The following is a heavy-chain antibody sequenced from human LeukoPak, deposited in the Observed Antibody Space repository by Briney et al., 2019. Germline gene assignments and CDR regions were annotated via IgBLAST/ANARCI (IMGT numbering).Heavy chain of an antibody. D-gene: IGHD3-22*01. J-gene: IGHJ6*03. Sequence: ASVKVSCKASGYTFTSYGISWVRQAPGQGLEWMGWISAYNGNTNYVQRFLGRVTMTTDTSTSTVYMELRSLRSDDTAVYYCARDRRVYYYDSSGHTRNMDVWGKGTTVTVSS. CDR3: ARDRRVYYYDSSGHTRNMDV. V-gene: IGHV1-18*01. CDR2: ISAYNGNT. CDR1: GYTFTSYG.